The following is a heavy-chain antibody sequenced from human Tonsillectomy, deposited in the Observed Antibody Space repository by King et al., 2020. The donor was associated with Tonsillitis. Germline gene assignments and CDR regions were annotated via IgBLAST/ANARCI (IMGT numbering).Heavy chain of an antibody. Sequence: QLVQSGAEVKKPGESLRISCKGSGYSFTSYWITWVRQMPGKGLEWMGRIDHSDSYTNYSPSFQGHATISADKSINTAYLQWSSLKASDTAIYYCARQDSSGWYGFDYWGQGALVTVSS. CDR3: ARQDSSGWYGFDY. CDR1: GYSFTSYW. CDR2: IDHSDSYT. D-gene: IGHD6-19*01. J-gene: IGHJ4*02. V-gene: IGHV5-10-1*03.